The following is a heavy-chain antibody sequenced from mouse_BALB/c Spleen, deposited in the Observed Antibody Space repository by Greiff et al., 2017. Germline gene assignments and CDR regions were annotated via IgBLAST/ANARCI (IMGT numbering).Heavy chain of an antibody. V-gene: IGHV5-4*02. J-gene: IGHJ3*01. CDR2: ISDGGSYT. Sequence: EVMLGESGGGLVKPGGSLKLSCAASGFTFSDYYMYWVRQTPEKRLEWVATISDGGSYTYYPDSVKGRFTISRDNAKNNLYLQMSSLKSEDTAMYYCAREYGNSWGQGTLVTVSA. CDR1: GFTFSDYY. CDR3: AREYGNS. D-gene: IGHD2-10*02.